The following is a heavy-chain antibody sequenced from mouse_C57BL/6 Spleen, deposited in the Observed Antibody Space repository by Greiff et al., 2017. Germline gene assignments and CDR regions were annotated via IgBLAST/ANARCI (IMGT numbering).Heavy chain of an antibody. D-gene: IGHD1-1*01. J-gene: IGHJ1*03. V-gene: IGHV1-61*01. CDR1: GYTFTSYW. CDR3: ASHYGSSLWYFDV. CDR2: IYPSDSET. Sequence: QVQLQQPGAELVRPGSSVKLSCKASGYTFTSYWMDWVKQRPGQGLEWIGNIYPSDSETHYNQKFKDKATLTVDKSSSTAYMQLSSLTSEDSAVYYCASHYGSSLWYFDVWGTGTTVTVSS.